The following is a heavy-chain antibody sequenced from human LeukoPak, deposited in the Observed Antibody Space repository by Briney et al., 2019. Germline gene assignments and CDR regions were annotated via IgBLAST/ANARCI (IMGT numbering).Heavy chain of an antibody. V-gene: IGHV4-61*02. D-gene: IGHD3-10*01. CDR3: ARGRTYGSGSYYKMGFDP. Sequence: SQTLSLTCTVSGDSISSGNFYWSWIRQPAGKGLEWIGRIYTSGSTNYNPSLKSRVTISVDTSKNQFSLKLSSVTAADTAVYYCARGRTYGSGSYYKMGFDPWGQGTLVTVSS. CDR1: GDSISSGNFY. CDR2: IYTSGST. J-gene: IGHJ5*02.